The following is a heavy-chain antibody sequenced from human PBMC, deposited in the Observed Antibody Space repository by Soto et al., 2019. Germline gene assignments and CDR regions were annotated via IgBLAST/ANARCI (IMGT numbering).Heavy chain of an antibody. CDR3: ARTGHLFDY. CDR2: INYSGRT. J-gene: IGHJ4*02. V-gene: IGHV4-34*01. Sequence: SETLSLTCAVHGGSFSDYYLSWVRPPPGKGLEWVGEINYSGRTNYNPSLKSRVTISVDTSKNQFSLKLSSMTAADTAVYYCARTGHLFDYWGQGISVTVSS. CDR1: GGSFSDYY.